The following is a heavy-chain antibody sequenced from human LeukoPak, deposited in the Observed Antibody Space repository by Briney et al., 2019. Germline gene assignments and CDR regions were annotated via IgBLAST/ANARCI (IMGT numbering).Heavy chain of an antibody. J-gene: IGHJ6*03. V-gene: IGHV3-48*01. CDR1: GFTFSGYS. Sequence: GGSLRLSCAASGFTFSGYSMDWVRQAPGKGLEWVSYISSSSSTIYHADSVKGRFTISRDNAKNSLYLQMNSLRAEDTAVYDCARTSMDYHYYYIDVWGKGTTVTVSS. D-gene: IGHD3/OR15-3a*01. CDR2: ISSSSSTI. CDR3: ARTSMDYHYYYIDV.